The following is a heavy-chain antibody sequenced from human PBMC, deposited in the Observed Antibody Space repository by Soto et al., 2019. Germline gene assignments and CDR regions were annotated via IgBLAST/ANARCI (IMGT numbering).Heavy chain of an antibody. V-gene: IGHV1-69*06. D-gene: IGHD4-4*01. Sequence: ASVKVSGKASGCSFGSYAINCVRQAPGRRLEWMGGIIPVYGTVNDAQKLQGRVTITADKSTTTVYMELSNLRSEDTALYYCARGFAYSSNWFDLWGQGTLVTVS. CDR2: IIPVYGTV. CDR3: ARGFAYSSNWFDL. CDR1: GCSFGSYA. J-gene: IGHJ5*02.